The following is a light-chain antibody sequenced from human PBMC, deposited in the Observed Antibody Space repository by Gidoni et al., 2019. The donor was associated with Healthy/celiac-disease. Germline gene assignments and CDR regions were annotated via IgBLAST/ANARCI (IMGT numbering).Light chain of an antibody. CDR1: NIGSES. Sequence: SYLVTQPPSVSVAPGQTARITCGGDNIGSESVHWYPQKPGQAPVLVVYDDSDRPSGIPERFSGSNSGHTATLTISRVEAGDEADYFCQVWHSSSDQYVFGTGTEVTVL. V-gene: IGLV3-21*02. CDR2: DDS. CDR3: QVWHSSSDQYV. J-gene: IGLJ1*01.